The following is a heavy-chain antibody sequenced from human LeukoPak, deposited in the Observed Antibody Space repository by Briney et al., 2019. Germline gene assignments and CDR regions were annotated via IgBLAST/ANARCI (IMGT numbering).Heavy chain of an antibody. CDR2: IIPIFGTA. V-gene: IGHV1-69*13. CDR3: AGLVGATREKNDY. J-gene: IGHJ4*02. Sequence: SVKVSCKASGGTFSSYAISWVRQAPGQGLEWMGGIIPIFGTANYAQKFQGRVTITADESTSTAYMELSSLRSEDTAVYYCAGLVGATREKNDYWGQGTLVTVSS. D-gene: IGHD1-26*01. CDR1: GGTFSSYA.